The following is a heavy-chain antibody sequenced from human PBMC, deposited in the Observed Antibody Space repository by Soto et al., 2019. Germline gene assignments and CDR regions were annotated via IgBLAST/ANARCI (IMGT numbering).Heavy chain of an antibody. V-gene: IGHV4-31*03. CDR2: IYDSGSA. CDR1: GDSISRGGYF. Sequence: QVQLQESGPGLVKPSQTLSLTCIVSGDSISRGGYFWTWIRQHPGKGLEWIGYIYDSGSAFYNPSLKSRVTMSVDTSKKQFSLNLRSVTAADTAVFYCARGILRPNHYMDVWGIGTAVAVSS. J-gene: IGHJ6*03. CDR3: ARGILRPNHYMDV. D-gene: IGHD1-26*01.